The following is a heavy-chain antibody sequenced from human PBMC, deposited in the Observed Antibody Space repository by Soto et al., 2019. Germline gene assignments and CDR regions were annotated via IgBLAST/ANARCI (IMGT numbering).Heavy chain of an antibody. J-gene: IGHJ6*02. Sequence: SETLSLTCTVSGGSISSYYWSWIWQPPGKGLEWIGYIYYSGSTNYNPSLKSRVTISVDTSKNQFSLKLSSVTAADTAVYYCARVGNDILTGSSLGGYYYYYYGMDVWGQGTTVTV. CDR2: IYYSGST. CDR3: ARVGNDILTGSSLGGYYYYYYGMDV. V-gene: IGHV4-59*01. D-gene: IGHD3-9*01. CDR1: GGSISSYY.